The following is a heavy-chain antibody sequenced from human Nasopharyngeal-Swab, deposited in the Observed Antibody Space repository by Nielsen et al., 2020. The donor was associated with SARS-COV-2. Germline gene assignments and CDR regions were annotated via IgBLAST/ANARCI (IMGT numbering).Heavy chain of an antibody. CDR1: RFTFSSYA. V-gene: IGHV3-30-3*01. D-gene: IGHD6-13*01. CDR3: ARDPSSSWLYDAFDI. J-gene: IGHJ3*02. CDR2: ISYDGSNK. Sequence: GGSLRLSCAASRFTFSSYAMHWVRQAPGKGLEWVAVISYDGSNKYYADSVKGRFTISRDNSKNTLYLQMNSLRAEDTAVYYCARDPSSSWLYDAFDIWGQGTMVTVSS.